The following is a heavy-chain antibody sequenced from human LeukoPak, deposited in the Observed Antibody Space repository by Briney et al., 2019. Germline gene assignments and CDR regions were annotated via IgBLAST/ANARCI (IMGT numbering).Heavy chain of an antibody. CDR1: GFTFSSYG. J-gene: IGHJ4*02. CDR3: ARGNYGDLYYFDY. CDR2: ISGSGDGT. V-gene: IGHV3-23*01. Sequence: PGGSLRLSCAASGFTFSSYGMSWVRQAPGKGLEWVSVISGSGDGTYYADSVKGRFTISRDSSKNTLYLQMNSLRAEDTAVYYCARGNYGDLYYFDYWGQGTLVTVSS. D-gene: IGHD4-17*01.